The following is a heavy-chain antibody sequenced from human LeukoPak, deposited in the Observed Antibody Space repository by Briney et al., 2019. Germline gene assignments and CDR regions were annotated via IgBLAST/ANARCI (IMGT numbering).Heavy chain of an antibody. CDR1: GGSICSYY. D-gene: IGHD3-16*01. Sequence: PSETLSLTCIVSGGSICSYYWSWIRQPPGKGLEWIGYIYYSGSTNYNPSLKSRVTISVDTSKNQFSLKLSSVTAADTAVYYCARFPFTGDLDYWGQGTLVTVSS. J-gene: IGHJ4*02. CDR3: ARFPFTGDLDY. CDR2: IYYSGST. V-gene: IGHV4-59*01.